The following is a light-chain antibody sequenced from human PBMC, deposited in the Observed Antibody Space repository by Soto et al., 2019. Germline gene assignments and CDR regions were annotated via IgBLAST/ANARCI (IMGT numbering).Light chain of an antibody. J-gene: IGKJ1*01. CDR1: QSLSSKY. CDR3: QQYGSSPRT. Sequence: EVVLSQSPGILSLSPGERATLSCRASQSLSSKYLAWYQQKPGQAPRPLIYDTSNRATGVPDRFSGSGSGTDFTLTISRLEPEDFAVYYCQQYGSSPRTFGQGTKVDI. V-gene: IGKV3-20*01. CDR2: DTS.